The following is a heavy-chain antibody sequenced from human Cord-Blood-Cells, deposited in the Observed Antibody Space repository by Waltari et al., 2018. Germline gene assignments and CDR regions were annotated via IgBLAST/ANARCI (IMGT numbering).Heavy chain of an antibody. V-gene: IGHV4-39*01. CDR2: SYYSGST. J-gene: IGHJ5*02. CDR3: AAGMAAAGTRWFDP. D-gene: IGHD6-13*01. Sequence: QLQLQESGPGLVKPSETLSLTCTVSGGSISSSSYYWGWIRQPPGRGMEWIGSSYYSGSTYYNPALKRRVTISVYTSKNQFSRKLSSVTAADTAVYYCAAGMAAAGTRWFDPWGQGTLVTVSS. CDR1: GGSISSSSYY.